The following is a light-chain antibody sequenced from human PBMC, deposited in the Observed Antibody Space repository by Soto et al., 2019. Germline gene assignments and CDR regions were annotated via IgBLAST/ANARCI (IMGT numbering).Light chain of an antibody. V-gene: IGLV2-14*01. CDR1: SSDVGVFNY. Sequence: QSVLTQPASVSGSPGQSITISCTGTSSDVGVFNYVSWYQQHPGKAPKLMIYEVTYRPSGVSARFSGSKSGNTASLTISGLQAEDEADYYCSSYSTTSSPHVLFGGGTKLTVL. CDR3: SSYSTTSSPHVL. J-gene: IGLJ2*01. CDR2: EVT.